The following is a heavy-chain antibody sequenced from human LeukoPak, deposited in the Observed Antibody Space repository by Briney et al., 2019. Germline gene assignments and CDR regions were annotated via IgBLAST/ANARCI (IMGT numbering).Heavy chain of an antibody. J-gene: IGHJ3*02. D-gene: IGHD6-13*01. Sequence: PGGSLRLSCAASGFTFDDYAMHWVRQAPGKGLEWVSGISWNSGSIGYADSVKGRFIISRDNAKNSLYLQMNSLRAEDTALYYCAKDISSRVGAFDIWGQGTMVTVSS. CDR2: ISWNSGSI. CDR1: GFTFDDYA. CDR3: AKDISSRVGAFDI. V-gene: IGHV3-9*01.